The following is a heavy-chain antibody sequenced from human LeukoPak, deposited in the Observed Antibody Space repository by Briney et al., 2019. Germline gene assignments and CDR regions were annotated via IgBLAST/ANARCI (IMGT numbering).Heavy chain of an antibody. J-gene: IGHJ4*02. D-gene: IGHD3-22*01. CDR2: INSDGSST. V-gene: IGHV3-74*01. CDR3: ASDYYDSSGYYGPFGY. CDR1: GFTFSSYW. Sequence: PGGSLRLSCAASGFTFSSYWMHWVHQAPGKGLVWVSRINSDGSSTSYADSVKGRFTISRDNAKNTLYLQMNSLRAEDTAVHYCASDYYDSSGYYGPFGYWGQGTLVTVSS.